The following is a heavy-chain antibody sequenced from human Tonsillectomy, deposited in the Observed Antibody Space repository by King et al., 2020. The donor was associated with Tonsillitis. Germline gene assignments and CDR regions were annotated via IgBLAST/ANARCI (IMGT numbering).Heavy chain of an antibody. J-gene: IGHJ4*02. CDR3: AKDGRVETDYAYFDF. V-gene: IGHV3-30*02. D-gene: IGHD3-16*01. CDR1: EFTFSSYG. CDR2: VRHDGSNE. Sequence: VQLVESGGGVVLPGGSLRLSCAASEFTFSSYGMHWVRLAPGKGLEWVALVRHDGSNENYADSVKGRFTISRDNSKNTLYLQMNSLRVEDTAVYYCAKDGRVETDYAYFDFWGQGTLVTVSS.